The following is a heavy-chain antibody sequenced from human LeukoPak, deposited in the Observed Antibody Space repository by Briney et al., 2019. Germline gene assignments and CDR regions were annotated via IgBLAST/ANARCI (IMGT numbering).Heavy chain of an antibody. J-gene: IGHJ4*02. CDR2: IYYSGST. CDR3: AREAPPPSGSLDY. V-gene: IGHV4-59*01. D-gene: IGHD3-3*01. CDR1: GGSISSYY. Sequence: NPSETLSLTCTVSGGSISSYYWSWIRQPPGKGLEWIGYIYYSGSTNYNPSLKSRVTISVDTSKNQFSLKLSSVTAADTAVYYCAREAPPPSGSLDYWGQGTLVTVSS.